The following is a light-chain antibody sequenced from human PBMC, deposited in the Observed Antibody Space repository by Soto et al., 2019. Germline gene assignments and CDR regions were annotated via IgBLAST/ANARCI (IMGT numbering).Light chain of an antibody. V-gene: IGKV3-20*01. Sequence: EIVLTQSPGTLSLSPGERATLSCRASQSVSSSYLAWYQQRPGQAPRLLIYAASSRATGIPDRFSGSGSGTEFTLTISRLEPEDFAVYYCQQYGSSPGTFGQGTKVEIK. J-gene: IGKJ1*01. CDR3: QQYGSSPGT. CDR1: QSVSSSY. CDR2: AAS.